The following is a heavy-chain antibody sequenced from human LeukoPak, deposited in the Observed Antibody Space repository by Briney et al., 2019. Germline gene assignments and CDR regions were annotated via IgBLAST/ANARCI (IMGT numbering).Heavy chain of an antibody. V-gene: IGHV3-21*01. Sequence: GGSLRLSCAASGFTFSSYSMNWVRQAPGKGLEWVSSISSSSSYIYYADSVKGRFTISRDNAKNSLYLQMNSLRAEDTAVYYCARLRNVGGNPHPFNVWGQGTTVTVSS. J-gene: IGHJ3*01. CDR3: ARLRNVGGNPHPFNV. CDR2: ISSSSSYI. D-gene: IGHD4-23*01. CDR1: GFTFSSYS.